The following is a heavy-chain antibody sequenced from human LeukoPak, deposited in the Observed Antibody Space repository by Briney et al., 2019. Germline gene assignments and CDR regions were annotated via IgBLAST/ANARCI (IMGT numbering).Heavy chain of an antibody. Sequence: GGSLRLSCAASGFTFSSYSMNWVRQAPGKGLEWVSSISSSSSYIYYADSVKGRFTISRDNAKNSLYLQMNSLRAEDTAVYYCARRDSSGCPDYWGQGTLVTVSS. CDR1: GFTFSSYS. J-gene: IGHJ4*02. CDR2: ISSSSSYI. D-gene: IGHD6-19*01. CDR3: ARRDSSGCPDY. V-gene: IGHV3-21*01.